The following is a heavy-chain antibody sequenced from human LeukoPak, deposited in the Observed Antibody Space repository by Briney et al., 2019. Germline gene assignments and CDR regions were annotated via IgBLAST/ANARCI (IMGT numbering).Heavy chain of an antibody. D-gene: IGHD3-3*01. CDR3: ARGLRFLVV. Sequence: SETLSLTCAVYGGSFSGYYWSWIRQPPGKGLEWIGEINHSGSTNYNPSLKSRVTISVDTSENQFSLKLSSVTAADTAVYYCARGLRFLVVWGQGTTVTVSS. V-gene: IGHV4-34*01. J-gene: IGHJ6*02. CDR2: INHSGST. CDR1: GGSFSGYY.